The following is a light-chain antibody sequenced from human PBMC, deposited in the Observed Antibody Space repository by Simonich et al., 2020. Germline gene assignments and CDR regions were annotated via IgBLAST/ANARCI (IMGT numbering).Light chain of an antibody. V-gene: IGLV2-14*01. CDR3: SSYTSSSTLV. CDR2: DFM. Sequence: QSALTQPASVSGSPGQSITISCTGTNSDVGGYNFVSWYQQHPGKAPKLMIYDFMKRPSGVSNRFSGSKSGNTASLTISGLQAEDEADYYCSSYTSSSTLVFGGGTKLTVL. J-gene: IGLJ2*01. CDR1: NSDVGGYNF.